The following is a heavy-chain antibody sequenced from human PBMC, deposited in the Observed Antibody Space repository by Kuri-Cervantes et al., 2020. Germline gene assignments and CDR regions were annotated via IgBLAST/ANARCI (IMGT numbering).Heavy chain of an antibody. Sequence: SGPTLVKPTQTLTLTCTFSGFSLKSSGVSVGWIRQSPGKALEWLSLIYWNDDRRYSPSLKSRLTISKDTSKNQVLLTLTNMDPVDTGTYYCAHSRFVVMAPTYLPSFSVEFDYWGQGTPVTVSS. D-gene: IGHD2-21*01. J-gene: IGHJ4*02. CDR1: GFSLKSSGVS. V-gene: IGHV2-5*01. CDR3: AHSRFVVMAPTYLPSFSVEFDY. CDR2: IYWNDDR.